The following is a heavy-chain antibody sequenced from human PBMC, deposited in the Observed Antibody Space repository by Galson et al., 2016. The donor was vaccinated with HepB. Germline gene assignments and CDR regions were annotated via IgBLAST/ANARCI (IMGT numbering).Heavy chain of an antibody. Sequence: SLRLSCAASGFTFSSYAMSWVRQAPGKGLEWVSAISGSGASTYYADSVKGRLTISRDNSKNTLYLQINSLRAEDTAVYYCVKDQRRKDYYDSSSYHFIPFGGEAFDIWGQGAMVTVSS. V-gene: IGHV3-23*01. D-gene: IGHD3-22*01. CDR3: VKDQRRKDYYDSSSYHFIPFGGEAFDI. CDR1: GFTFSSYA. J-gene: IGHJ3*02. CDR2: ISGSGAST.